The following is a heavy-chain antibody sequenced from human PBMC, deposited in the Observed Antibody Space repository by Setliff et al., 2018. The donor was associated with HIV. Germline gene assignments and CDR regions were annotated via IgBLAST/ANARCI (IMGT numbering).Heavy chain of an antibody. J-gene: IGHJ4*02. V-gene: IGHV1-18*01. CDR1: NYTFTNYA. CDR2: ISAYDGDT. D-gene: IGHD4-4*01. Sequence: GASVKVSCKASNYTFTNYAITWVRQAPGQRPEWMGWISAYDGDTKYVQKFHNRLSTTADTSTTTAYMDLRGLTSDDTGVYYCARVGLSAVPFPTVYWGQGTLVTVSS. CDR3: ARVGLSAVPFPTVY.